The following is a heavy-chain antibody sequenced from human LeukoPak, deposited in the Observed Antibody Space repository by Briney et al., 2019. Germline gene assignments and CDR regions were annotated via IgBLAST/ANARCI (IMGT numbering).Heavy chain of an antibody. CDR3: ARDRGYSSGWSPY. D-gene: IGHD6-19*01. Sequence: TGGSLRLSCAASGFTFSSYAMHWVRQAPGKGLEWVAVISYDGSNKYYADSVKGRFTISRDNSKNTLYLQMNSLRAEDTAVYYCARDRGYSSGWSPYWGQGTLVTVSS. V-gene: IGHV3-30-3*01. CDR1: GFTFSSYA. J-gene: IGHJ4*02. CDR2: ISYDGSNK.